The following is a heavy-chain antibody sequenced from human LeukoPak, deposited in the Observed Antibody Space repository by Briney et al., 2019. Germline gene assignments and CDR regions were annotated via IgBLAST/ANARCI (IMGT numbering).Heavy chain of an antibody. V-gene: IGHV5-51*01. CDR2: IYPGDSDT. J-gene: IGHJ4*02. CDR3: ARRRSGYYFDY. CDR1: GHSFTTYW. D-gene: IGHD3-22*01. Sequence: GESLKISCMGSGHSFTTYWIGWVRHMPGKGLEWMGIIYPGDSDTRYSPSFQGQVTISADKSISTAYLQWSSLKASDTAMYYCARRRSGYYFDYWGQGTLVTVSS.